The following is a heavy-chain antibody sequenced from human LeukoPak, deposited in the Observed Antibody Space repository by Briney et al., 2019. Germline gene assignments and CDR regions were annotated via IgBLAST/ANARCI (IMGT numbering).Heavy chain of an antibody. V-gene: IGHV3-74*01. CDR2: IYNDGSST. Sequence: PGGSLRLSCAASRFTFSNYWMHWVRQAPGKGLVWVSRIYNDGSSTSYADSAKGRFTISRDNAKSTLYLQMNSLRAEDTAVYYCARVRGGSGRSYAADAFDIWGQGTMVTVSS. CDR1: RFTFSNYW. CDR3: ARVRGGSGRSYAADAFDI. D-gene: IGHD1-26*01. J-gene: IGHJ3*02.